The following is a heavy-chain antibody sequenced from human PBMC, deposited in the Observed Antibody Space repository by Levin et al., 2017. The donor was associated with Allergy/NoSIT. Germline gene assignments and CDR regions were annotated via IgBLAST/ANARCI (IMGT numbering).Heavy chain of an antibody. V-gene: IGHV3-9*01. Sequence: GGSLRLSCAASGFTFDDYAMHWVRQAPGKGLEWVSGISWNSGSIGYADSVKGRFTISRDNAKNSLYLQMNSLRAEDTALYYCAKDSHSSSYYGMDVWGQGTTVTVSS. CDR3: AKDSHSSSYYGMDV. D-gene: IGHD6-13*01. J-gene: IGHJ6*02. CDR1: GFTFDDYA. CDR2: ISWNSGSI.